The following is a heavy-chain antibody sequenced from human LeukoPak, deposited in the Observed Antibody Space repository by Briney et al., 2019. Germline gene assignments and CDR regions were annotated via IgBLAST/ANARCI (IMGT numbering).Heavy chain of an antibody. Sequence: ASVKVSCKASGSAISWVRQYPGQGLEWMGWINVYNGHTKYSQKFQGRVTMTTDTSTYTVYMELRSLTSDDTAVFYCARDETGEYDYWGQGTLVTVSS. V-gene: IGHV1-18*01. CDR1: GSA. J-gene: IGHJ4*02. CDR2: INVYNGHT. CDR3: ARDETGEYDY. D-gene: IGHD3-10*01.